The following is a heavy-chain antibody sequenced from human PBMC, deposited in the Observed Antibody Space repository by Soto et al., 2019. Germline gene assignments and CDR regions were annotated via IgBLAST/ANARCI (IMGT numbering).Heavy chain of an antibody. J-gene: IGHJ4*02. V-gene: IGHV3-21*01. Sequence: EVQLVESGGGLVKPGGSLRLSCTASGFTFSSYSMNWVRQAPGKGLEWVSSISSSSSYIYYADSVKGRFTISRYNAKNSLYLQMNSLRAEDTAVYYCASGSPVDYWGQGTLVTVSS. CDR2: ISSSSSYI. CDR1: GFTFSSYS. D-gene: IGHD6-25*01. CDR3: ASGSPVDY.